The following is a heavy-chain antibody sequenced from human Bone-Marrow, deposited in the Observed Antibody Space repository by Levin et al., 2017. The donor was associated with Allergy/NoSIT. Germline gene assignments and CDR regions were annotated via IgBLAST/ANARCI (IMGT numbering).Heavy chain of an antibody. V-gene: IGHV2-5*01. CDR3: ARQHIVVVTAIHWFDP. D-gene: IGHD2-21*02. CDR1: GFSLSTSGVG. CDR2: IYWNDDK. Sequence: QTLSLTCTFSGFSLSTSGVGVGWIRQPPGKALEWLALIYWNDDKRYSPSLKSRLTITKDTSKNQVVLTMTNMDPVDTATYYCARQHIVVVTAIHWFDPWGQGTLVTVSS. J-gene: IGHJ5*02.